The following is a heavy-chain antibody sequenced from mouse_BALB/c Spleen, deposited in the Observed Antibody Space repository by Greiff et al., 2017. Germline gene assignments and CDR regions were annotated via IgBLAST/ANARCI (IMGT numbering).Heavy chain of an antibody. CDR1: GYTFTSYW. Sequence: VQLQQSGAELAKPGASVTMSCKASGYTFTSYWMHWVKQRPGQGLEWIGYINPSTGYTEYNQKFKDKATLTADKSSSTAYMQLSSLTSEDSAVYYCARSSVYRYWYFEVWGAGTTVTVSS. V-gene: IGHV1-7*01. J-gene: IGHJ1*01. CDR3: ARSSVYRYWYFEV. CDR2: INPSTGYT. D-gene: IGHD2-14*01.